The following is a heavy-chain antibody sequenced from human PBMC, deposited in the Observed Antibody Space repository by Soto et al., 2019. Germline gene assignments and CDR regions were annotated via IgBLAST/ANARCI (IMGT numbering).Heavy chain of an antibody. D-gene: IGHD4-17*01. J-gene: IGHJ6*02. V-gene: IGHV4-31*03. CDR2: IYYSGST. CDR3: ARDGDPYQYYYYGMDV. Sequence: QVQLQESGPGLVKPSQTLSLTCTVSGGSISSGGYYWSWIRQHPGKGLEWIGYIYYSGSTYYNPSLKNRITISVATSKNQFSLKLSSVTAADTAVFFCARDGDPYQYYYYGMDVWGQGTTVTVSS. CDR1: GGSISSGGYY.